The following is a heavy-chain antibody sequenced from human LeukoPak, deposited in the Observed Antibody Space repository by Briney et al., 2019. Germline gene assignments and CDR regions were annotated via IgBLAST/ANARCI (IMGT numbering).Heavy chain of an antibody. CDR2: ISGSAVTT. Sequence: PGGSLRLSCAASGFIFSNYAMSWVRQAPGKGLEWVSGISGSAVTTYYAESVKGRFTISRDNSKNTLYLQMNSLRAEDTAVYYCAKGPSGGYSYFAWNFDLWGHGTLVTVSS. CDR3: AKGPSGGYSYFAWNFDL. D-gene: IGHD5-18*01. J-gene: IGHJ2*01. V-gene: IGHV3-23*01. CDR1: GFIFSNYA.